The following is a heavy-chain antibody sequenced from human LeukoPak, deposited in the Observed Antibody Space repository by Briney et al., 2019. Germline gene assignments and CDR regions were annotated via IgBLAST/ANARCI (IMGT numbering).Heavy chain of an antibody. Sequence: PSETLSVTCTDSGGSISSGSYYSSWIRQPVGKGLKWIGRIYTSGSTNYNPSLKSRVTISVDTSKNQFSLKLSSVTAADTAVYFFKQKRAYEMPDAFDIWGQGTMVTVSS. V-gene: IGHV4-61*02. CDR3: KQKRAYEMPDAFDI. D-gene: IGHD5-24*01. CDR2: IYTSGST. CDR1: GGSISSGSYY. J-gene: IGHJ3*02.